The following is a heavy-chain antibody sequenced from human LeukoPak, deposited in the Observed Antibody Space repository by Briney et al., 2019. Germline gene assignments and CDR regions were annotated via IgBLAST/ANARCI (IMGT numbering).Heavy chain of an antibody. V-gene: IGHV4-59*01. J-gene: IGHJ1*01. Sequence: SETLSLTCTVSGGSISSYYWSWIRQPPGKGLEWIGYIYYSGSTNYNPFLKSRVTISVDTSKNQFSLKLSSVTAADTAVYYCARSRYSSGWFDAEYFQHWGQGTLVTVSS. D-gene: IGHD6-19*01. CDR3: ARSRYSSGWFDAEYFQH. CDR1: GGSISSYY. CDR2: IYYSGST.